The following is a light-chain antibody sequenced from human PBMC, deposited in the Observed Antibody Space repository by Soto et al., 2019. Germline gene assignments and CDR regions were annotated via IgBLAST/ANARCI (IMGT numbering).Light chain of an antibody. CDR1: QNIGRS. J-gene: IGKJ1*01. V-gene: IGKV1-5*01. CDR2: DAS. Sequence: GDRLTITCRASQNIGRSLAWYQQKPGETPKVLVYDASSLKSGVPSRFSGSGSGTEFTLTISSLQPDDFATYYCQQYGAYWTFGQGTKVDIK. CDR3: QQYGAYWT.